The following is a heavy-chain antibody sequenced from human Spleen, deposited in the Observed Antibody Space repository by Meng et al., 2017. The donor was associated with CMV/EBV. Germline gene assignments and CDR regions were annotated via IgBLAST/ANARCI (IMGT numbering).Heavy chain of an antibody. CDR1: GGSISSYY. Sequence: SETLSLTCTASGGSISSYYWSWIRQPPGKGLEWIGYIYYSGSTNYNPSLKSRVTISVDTSKNQFSLKLSSVTAADTAVYYCARAGYYDSNGMDVWGQGTTVTVSS. D-gene: IGHD3-22*01. CDR2: IYYSGST. V-gene: IGHV4-59*01. CDR3: ARAGYYDSNGMDV. J-gene: IGHJ6*02.